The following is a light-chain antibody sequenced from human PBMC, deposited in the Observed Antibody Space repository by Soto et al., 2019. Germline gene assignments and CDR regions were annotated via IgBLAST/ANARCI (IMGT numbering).Light chain of an antibody. Sequence: DIQMTQSPSTLSASIGDRVTITCRASQNIYTWLAWYQQKPGQAPNLLIYKTSTLKSGVPSRFSGSGSGTDFSLTINTLQPDDFATYHCQQYNSYPWTFGQGTKVEI. V-gene: IGKV1-5*03. CDR1: QNIYTW. CDR3: QQYNSYPWT. CDR2: KTS. J-gene: IGKJ1*01.